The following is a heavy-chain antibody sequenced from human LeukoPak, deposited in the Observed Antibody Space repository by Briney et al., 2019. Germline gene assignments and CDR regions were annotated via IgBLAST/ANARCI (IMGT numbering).Heavy chain of an antibody. Sequence: PSETLSLTCTVSGGSISSSSYYWGWIRQPPGKGLECIGSIYYSGSTYYNPSLKSRVTISVDTSKNQFSLKLSSVTAADTAVYYCAREANYYGSGSYFEGTFDYWGQGSLVTVSS. D-gene: IGHD3-10*01. CDR1: GGSISSSSYY. CDR2: IYYSGST. V-gene: IGHV4-39*07. CDR3: AREANYYGSGSYFEGTFDY. J-gene: IGHJ4*02.